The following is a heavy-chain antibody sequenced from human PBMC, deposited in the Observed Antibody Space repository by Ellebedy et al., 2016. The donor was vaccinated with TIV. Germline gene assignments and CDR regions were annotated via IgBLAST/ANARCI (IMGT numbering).Heavy chain of an antibody. V-gene: IGHV4-39*02. CDR3: ATSAAIDAFDI. J-gene: IGHJ3*02. Sequence: SETLSLTXSVSGGSVICSGYYCTWIRQPPGKGLEWIGSLYYSGSTWYNPSLKSRVTISVDTSKNHFSLRLRSVTAADTAVYYCATSAAIDAFDIWGQGTMVTVSS. D-gene: IGHD6-25*01. CDR2: LYYSGST. CDR1: GGSVICSGYY.